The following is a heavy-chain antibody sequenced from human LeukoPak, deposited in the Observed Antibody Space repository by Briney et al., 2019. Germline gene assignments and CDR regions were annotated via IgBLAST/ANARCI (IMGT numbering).Heavy chain of an antibody. CDR1: GGSISSYY. V-gene: IGHV4-59*12. Sequence: SETLSLTCTVSGGSISSYYWSWIRQPPGKGLEWIGYIYYSGSTNYNPSLKSRVTISVDTSKNQFSLKLSSVTAADTAVYYCARPRGGYSYGRGNWYFDLWGRGTLVTVSS. CDR2: IYYSGST. CDR3: ARPRGGYSYGRGNWYFDL. D-gene: IGHD5-18*01. J-gene: IGHJ2*01.